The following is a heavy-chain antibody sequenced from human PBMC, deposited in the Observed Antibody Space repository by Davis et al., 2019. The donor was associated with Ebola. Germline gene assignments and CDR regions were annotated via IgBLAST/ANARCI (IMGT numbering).Heavy chain of an antibody. D-gene: IGHD2-15*01. V-gene: IGHV4-30-2*01. CDR3: AKRGYSWFDP. J-gene: IGHJ5*02. Sequence: PSETLSLTCAVSGGSISSGGYSWSWIRQPPGKGLEWIGYIYHSGSTYYNPSLKSRVTISVDTSKNQFSLKLSSVTAADTAVYYCAKRGYSWFDPWGQGTLVTVSS. CDR1: GGSISSGGYS. CDR2: IYHSGST.